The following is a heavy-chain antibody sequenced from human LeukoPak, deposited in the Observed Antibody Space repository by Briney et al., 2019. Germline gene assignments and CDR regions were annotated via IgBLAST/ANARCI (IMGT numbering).Heavy chain of an antibody. CDR3: ARTTSQSIVAAGDH. D-gene: IGHD2-15*01. CDR2: IIPVFGAA. V-gene: IGHV1-69*06. Sequence: SVKVSCKTSGDTFGRYAIIWVRQAPGQGLEWMGGIIPVFGAANYAQKLQGRVTFTADKSTNTVYMDLRSLRSEDTAVYYCARTTSQSIVAAGDHWGQGTLVIVSS. CDR1: GDTFGRYA. J-gene: IGHJ4*02.